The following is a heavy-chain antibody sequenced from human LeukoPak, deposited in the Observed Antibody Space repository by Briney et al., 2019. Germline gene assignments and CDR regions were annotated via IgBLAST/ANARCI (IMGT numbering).Heavy chain of an antibody. V-gene: IGHV1-2*02. CDR3: ARHPRGYCSSTSCLAFDP. CDR1: GYTFTGYY. CDR2: INPNSGGT. J-gene: IGHJ5*02. Sequence: ASVKVSCKASGYTFTGYYMHWVRQTPGQGLEWMGWINPNSGGTNYAQKFQGRVTMTRDTSISTAYMELSRLRSDDTAVYYCARHPRGYCSSTSCLAFDPWGQGTLVTVSS. D-gene: IGHD2-2*01.